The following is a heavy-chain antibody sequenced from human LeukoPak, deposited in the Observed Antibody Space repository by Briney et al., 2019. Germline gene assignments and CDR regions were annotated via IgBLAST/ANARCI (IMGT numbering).Heavy chain of an antibody. V-gene: IGHV3-21*01. CDR3: ARERFHGSGAPKYDY. CDR1: GFIFSDYS. Sequence: GGSLRLSCAASGFIFSDYSMIWVRQAPGKGLEWVASISISTSYIDYAGSVKGRFTISRDNAKNSLYLQMNSLRVDDTAVYYCARERFHGSGAPKYDYWGQGTLVTVSS. CDR2: ISISTSYI. D-gene: IGHD3-10*01. J-gene: IGHJ4*02.